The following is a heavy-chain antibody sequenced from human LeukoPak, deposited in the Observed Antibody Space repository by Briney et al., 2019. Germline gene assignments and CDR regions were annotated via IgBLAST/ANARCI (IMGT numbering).Heavy chain of an antibody. CDR1: GGTFSSYA. D-gene: IGHD2-15*01. CDR2: IIPIFGIA. Sequence: ASVKVSCKASGGTFSSYAISWVRQAPGQGLEWMGRIIPIFGIANYAQKFQGRVTITADKSTSTAYMELSSLRSEDTAVYYCARPRGRKNCSGGSCYSALFDYWGQGTLVTDSS. J-gene: IGHJ4*02. CDR3: ARPRGRKNCSGGSCYSALFDY. V-gene: IGHV1-69*04.